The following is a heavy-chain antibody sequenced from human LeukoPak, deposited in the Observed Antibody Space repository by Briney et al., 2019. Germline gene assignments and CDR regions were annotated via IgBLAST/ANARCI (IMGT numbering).Heavy chain of an antibody. CDR2: IRSSGNTL. CDR3: VRDPSALDY. CDR1: GFTFSSYS. D-gene: IGHD3-3*01. Sequence: PGGSLRLSCVASGFTFSSYSMNWVRQAPGRGLEWVSYIRSSGNTLYYADSVKGRFTISRDNARNSVYLQMNSLRVEDTAIYYCVRDPSALDYWGQGTLVTVSS. V-gene: IGHV3-48*01. J-gene: IGHJ4*02.